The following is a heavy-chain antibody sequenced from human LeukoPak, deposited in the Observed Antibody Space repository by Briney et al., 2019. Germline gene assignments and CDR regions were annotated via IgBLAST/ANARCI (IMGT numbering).Heavy chain of an antibody. Sequence: SETLSLTCAVYGGSFSGYYWSWIRQPPGKGLEWIGEINHSGSTNYNPSLKSRVTISVDTSKNQFSLKLSSVTAADTAVYYCARHSFDCSGGSCYVFFDYWGQGTLVTVSS. J-gene: IGHJ4*02. CDR1: GGSFSGYY. CDR2: INHSGST. D-gene: IGHD2-15*01. CDR3: ARHSFDCSGGSCYVFFDY. V-gene: IGHV4-34*01.